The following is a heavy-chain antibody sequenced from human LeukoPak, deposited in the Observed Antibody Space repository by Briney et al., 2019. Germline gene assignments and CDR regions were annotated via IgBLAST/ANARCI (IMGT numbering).Heavy chain of an antibody. V-gene: IGHV4-34*01. CDR1: GGSFSGYY. J-gene: IGHJ4*02. D-gene: IGHD6-25*01. CDR2: INHSGST. CDR3: ARGSDPGPFDY. Sequence: TSETLSLTCAVYGGSFSGYYWSWIRQPPGKGLEWIREINHSGSTNHSPSPNSRDTTSVATSKNQCSLKLSSTTAADTAVYYCARGSDPGPFDYWGQGTLVTVSS.